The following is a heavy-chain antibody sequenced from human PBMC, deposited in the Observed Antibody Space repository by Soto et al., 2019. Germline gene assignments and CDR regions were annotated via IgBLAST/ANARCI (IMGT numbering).Heavy chain of an antibody. CDR3: ARGQGLLWFGESSLYWAFDI. CDR1: GYTFTSYY. V-gene: IGHV1-8*01. J-gene: IGHJ3*02. Sequence: GASVKVSCKASGYTFTSYYINWVRQATGQGLEWMGWMNPNSGNTGYAQKFQGRVTMTRNTSISTAYMELSSLRSEDTAVYYCARGQGLLWFGESSLYWAFDIWGQGTMVTVSS. D-gene: IGHD3-10*01. CDR2: MNPNSGNT.